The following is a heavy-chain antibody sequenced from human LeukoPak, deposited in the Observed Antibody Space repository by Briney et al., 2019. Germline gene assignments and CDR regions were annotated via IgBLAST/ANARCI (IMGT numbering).Heavy chain of an antibody. Sequence: SETLSLTCTVSGGSISDYYWSWIRQPPGKGLEWIGYINYSGNTNYNPSLKSRVTISVDTSKNQFSLNLNSVTAADTAVYFCARVNSSGSFHDYWGQGARVTVSS. J-gene: IGHJ4*02. CDR1: GGSISDYY. V-gene: IGHV4-59*12. D-gene: IGHD3-22*01. CDR2: INYSGNT. CDR3: ARVNSSGSFHDY.